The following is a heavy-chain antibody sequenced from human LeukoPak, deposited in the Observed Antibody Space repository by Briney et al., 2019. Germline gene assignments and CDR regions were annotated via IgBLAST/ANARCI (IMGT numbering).Heavy chain of an antibody. Sequence: SETLSLSCTVSGGSIRSDYWTWIRQPPGKGLEWIGHIHYSESTNYNPSLKSRVTISVDTSMNQFSLKLSSVTAADTAVYYCARVVDYCSSTSCSYWFDPWGQGTLVTVSS. CDR2: IHYSEST. D-gene: IGHD2-2*01. J-gene: IGHJ5*02. CDR1: GGSIRSDY. CDR3: ARVVDYCSSTSCSYWFDP. V-gene: IGHV4-59*01.